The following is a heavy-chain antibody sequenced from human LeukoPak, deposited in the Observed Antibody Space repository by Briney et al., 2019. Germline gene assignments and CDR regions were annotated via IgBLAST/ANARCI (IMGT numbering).Heavy chain of an antibody. Sequence: GRSLRLSCAASGFTFSSYAMTWVRQAPGKGLEWVSAISGSGGSTYYPDSVKGRFTISRDNSKNTLFLQINSLRAEDTAVYYCAKTLVGVTSGPDYYLDSWGQGTLVTVSS. CDR1: GFTFSSYA. V-gene: IGHV3-23*01. D-gene: IGHD1-26*01. J-gene: IGHJ4*02. CDR3: AKTLVGVTSGPDYYLDS. CDR2: ISGSGGST.